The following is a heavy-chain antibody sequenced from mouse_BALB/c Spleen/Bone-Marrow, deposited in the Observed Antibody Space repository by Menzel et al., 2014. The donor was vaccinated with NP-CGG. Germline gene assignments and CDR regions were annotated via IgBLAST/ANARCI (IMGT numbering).Heavy chain of an antibody. CDR1: GFDFRTYW. V-gene: IGHV4-1*02. Sequence: EVQLVESGGGLVQPGGFLKLSCAASGFDFRTYWMSWVRQAPGKGLGWIGEINPDSKTKNYAPSLKDKFIISRDNAKNTLYLQMSKVRSEDTALYYCARMGYYGWLAYWGQGTLVTVSA. CDR2: INPDSKTK. D-gene: IGHD1-1*01. J-gene: IGHJ3*01. CDR3: ARMGYYGWLAY.